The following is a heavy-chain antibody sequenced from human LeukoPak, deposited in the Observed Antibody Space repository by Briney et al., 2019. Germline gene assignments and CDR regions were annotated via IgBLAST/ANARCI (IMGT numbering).Heavy chain of an antibody. J-gene: IGHJ4*02. CDR3: ATGPYYYDSSGHDY. V-gene: IGHV4-59*08. CDR2: IYYTGST. CDR1: GGSINNYY. D-gene: IGHD3-22*01. Sequence: SETLSLTCTVSGGSINNYYWSWVRQPPGVGLEWLAYIYYTGSTNYNPSLKTRLTISVDTSKNQFSLRLNSVTAADTAVYYCATGPYYYDSSGHDYWGQGTLVTVSS.